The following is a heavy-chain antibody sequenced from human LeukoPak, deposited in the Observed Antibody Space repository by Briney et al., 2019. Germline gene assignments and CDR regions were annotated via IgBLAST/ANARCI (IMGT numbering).Heavy chain of an antibody. Sequence: GESLKISCKGPGYSFTTRWIGWVRQMPGQGLEWMGIIYPGDSDTRYGPSFQGHVTISADKSSSTAYLQWSSLKASDTAMYYCARHSYYGTGSYFEYWGQGTLVTVSS. V-gene: IGHV5-51*01. CDR1: GYSFTTRW. J-gene: IGHJ4*02. D-gene: IGHD3-10*01. CDR2: IYPGDSDT. CDR3: ARHSYYGTGSYFEY.